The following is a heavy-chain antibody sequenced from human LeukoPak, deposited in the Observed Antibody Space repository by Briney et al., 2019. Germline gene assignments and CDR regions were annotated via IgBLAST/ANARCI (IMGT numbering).Heavy chain of an antibody. D-gene: IGHD2-2*01. CDR3: ARKRVGSQLRDY. V-gene: IGHV3-7*03. J-gene: IGHJ4*02. Sequence: GGSLRLSCAASGFTFSSYWMSWVRQAPGKGLEWVANIKQDGSEKYYVDSVKGRFTISRDNAKNSLYLLVNSLRAEDTAVYYCARKRVGSQLRDYWGQGTLVTVSS. CDR1: GFTFSSYW. CDR2: IKQDGSEK.